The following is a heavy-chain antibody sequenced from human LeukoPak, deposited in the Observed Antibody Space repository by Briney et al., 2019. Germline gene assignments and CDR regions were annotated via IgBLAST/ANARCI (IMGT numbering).Heavy chain of an antibody. D-gene: IGHD5-24*01. CDR2: IKEDGSET. Sequence: PGGSLRLSCAASGFTFKKYWMNWVRQVPGKGLECLADIKEDGSETYYADSVKGRFTISRDNPKNLLFLQINSLRVEDTAVCYCARETPRRGETRDGYRWGQGTLVTVSS. J-gene: IGHJ4*02. CDR3: ARETPRRGETRDGYR. CDR1: GFTFKKYW. V-gene: IGHV3-7*01.